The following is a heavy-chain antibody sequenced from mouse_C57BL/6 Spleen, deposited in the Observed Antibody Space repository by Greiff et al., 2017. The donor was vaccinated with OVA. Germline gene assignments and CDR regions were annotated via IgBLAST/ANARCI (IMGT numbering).Heavy chain of an antibody. D-gene: IGHD3-1*01. J-gene: IGHJ1*03. CDR2: INPYNGGT. CDR3: ASEGLRDWYFDV. CDR1: GYTFTDYY. V-gene: IGHV1-19*01. Sequence: VQLQQSGPVLVKPGASVKMSCKASGYTFTDYYMNWVKQSPGKSLEWLGVINPYNGGTSYNQKFKGKATLTVDKSSSTAYMELNSLTSEDFAVCYCASEGLRDWYFDVWGTGTTVTVSS.